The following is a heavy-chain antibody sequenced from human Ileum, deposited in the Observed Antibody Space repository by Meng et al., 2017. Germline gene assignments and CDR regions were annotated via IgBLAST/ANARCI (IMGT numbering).Heavy chain of an antibody. V-gene: IGHV1-69*06. CDR3: ARQYCSSSSCYLIDD. CDR2: IIPMFDTA. Sequence: QEQRVQSGAKMKKPGSSVKVSCKASGGTFTTNTFNWVRLAPGQGLEWLGQIIPMFDTANYAQKFQGRVTLTADKSTRTAFMELSSLRSEDTAVYYCARQYCSSSSCYLIDDWGHGTLVTVSS. J-gene: IGHJ4*01. D-gene: IGHD2-2*01. CDR1: GGTFTTNT.